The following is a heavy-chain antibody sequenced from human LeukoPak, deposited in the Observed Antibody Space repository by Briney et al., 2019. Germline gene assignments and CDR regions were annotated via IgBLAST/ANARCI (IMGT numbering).Heavy chain of an antibody. CDR3: ARHDLSYYYYGMDV. J-gene: IGHJ6*02. CDR1: GGSISSSSYY. CDR2: IYYSGST. Sequence: SETLSLTCTVSGGSISSSSYYWGWIRQPQGKGLEWIGSIYYSGSTYYNPSLKSRVTISVDTSKNQFSLKLSSVTAADTAVYYCARHDLSYYYYGMDVWGQGTTVTVSS. V-gene: IGHV4-39*01.